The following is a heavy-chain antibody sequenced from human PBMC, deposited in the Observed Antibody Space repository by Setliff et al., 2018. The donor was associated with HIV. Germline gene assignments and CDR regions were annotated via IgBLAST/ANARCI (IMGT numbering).Heavy chain of an antibody. CDR1: GFTISVYN. CDR2: IAFDGSNR. Sequence: PGGSLRLSCVASGFTISVYNMHWVRQIPGKGLEWVAFIAFDGSNRYYIDSRKGRFTISRDNPKKTVYLQINSLRVEDTAVYYCVKDRGSGNFAFDIWGQGTLVTVSS. V-gene: IGHV3-30*02. CDR3: VKDRGSGNFAFDI. D-gene: IGHD1-26*01. J-gene: IGHJ3*02.